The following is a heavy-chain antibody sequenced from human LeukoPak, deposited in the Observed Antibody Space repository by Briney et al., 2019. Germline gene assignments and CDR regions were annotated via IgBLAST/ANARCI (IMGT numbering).Heavy chain of an antibody. CDR2: ISAGNGNT. CDR3: ARDRMKYREGYYFDY. D-gene: IGHD2-2*01. CDR1: GYTFTSYA. J-gene: IGHJ4*02. V-gene: IGHV1-3*01. Sequence: ASVKVSCKASGYTFTSYAIHWVRQAPGQRLEWMGWISAGNGNTKYSQNFQGRVTFISNTSATTAFMELSSLRSEDAAVYYCARDRMKYREGYYFDYWGQGTLVTVSS.